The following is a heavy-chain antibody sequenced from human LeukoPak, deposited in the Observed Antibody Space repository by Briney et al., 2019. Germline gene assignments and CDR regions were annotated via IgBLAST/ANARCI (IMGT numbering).Heavy chain of an antibody. CDR2: IKQDGSEK. J-gene: IGHJ4*02. CDR1: GFIFSTHW. Sequence: PGGSLRLSCAASGFIFSTHWMIWVRQAPGKGLEWVANIKQDGSEKYYVDSVKGRYIISRDNAKNSLYLQMNSLRVEDTAVYYCANALGAHYFDSWGQGTLVTVSS. V-gene: IGHV3-7*05. D-gene: IGHD1-26*01. CDR3: ANALGAHYFDS.